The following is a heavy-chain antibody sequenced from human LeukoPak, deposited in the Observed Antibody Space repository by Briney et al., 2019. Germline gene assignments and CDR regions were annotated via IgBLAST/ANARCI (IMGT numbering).Heavy chain of an antibody. CDR3: ARAHIVVVTAGKWFDP. Sequence: SETLSLTCTVSGGSISSYYWSWIRQPPGKGLEWIGYIYYSGSTNYNPSLKSRVTISVDTSKNQFSLKLSSVTAADTAVYYCARAHIVVVTAGKWFDPWGQGTLVTVSS. CDR2: IYYSGST. J-gene: IGHJ5*02. D-gene: IGHD2-21*02. CDR1: GGSISSYY. V-gene: IGHV4-59*08.